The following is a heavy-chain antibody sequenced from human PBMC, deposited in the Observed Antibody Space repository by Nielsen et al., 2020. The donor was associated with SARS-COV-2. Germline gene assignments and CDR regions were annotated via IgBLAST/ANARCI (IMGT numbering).Heavy chain of an antibody. V-gene: IGHV1-58*01. CDR2: IVVGSGNT. CDR3: ARSSSSWYWDFDL. CDR1: GFTFTSSA. D-gene: IGHD6-13*01. J-gene: IGHJ2*01. Sequence: SVKVSCKASGFTFTSSAVQWVRQARGQRLEWIGWIVVGSGNTNYAQKFQERVTITRDMSTNTVYMELSSLTFEDTAVYYCARSSSSWYWDFDLWGRGTLVTVSS.